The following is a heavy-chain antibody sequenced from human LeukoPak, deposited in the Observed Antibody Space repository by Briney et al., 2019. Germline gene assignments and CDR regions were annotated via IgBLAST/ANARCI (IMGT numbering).Heavy chain of an antibody. J-gene: IGHJ5*02. D-gene: IGHD3-10*01. CDR1: GGSISSSSYY. V-gene: IGHV4-39*01. CDR2: IYYSGNT. Sequence: KASETLSLTCTVPGGSISSSSYYWGWTRQPPGKGLEWIGSIYYSGNTFYNPSLKSRVTISVDTSKNHFSLRLSSVTAADTAVYYCARHVNPSITMVRGVIRWFDPWGQGTLVTVSS. CDR3: ARHVNPSITMVRGVIRWFDP.